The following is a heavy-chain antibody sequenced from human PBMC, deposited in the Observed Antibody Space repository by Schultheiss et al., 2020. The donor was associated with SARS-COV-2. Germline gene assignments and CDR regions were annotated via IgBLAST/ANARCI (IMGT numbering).Heavy chain of an antibody. CDR3: ARDLDGSGWDHYHDGMGA. Sequence: GGSLRLSCAVSGSTFSKYCLSWVRQAPGKGLEWVASIKQDGNEKYYVDSVKGRFTISRDNAKNSLHLQMSSLRGEDTAVYYCARDLDGSGWDHYHDGMGAWGQGTTVTVSS. D-gene: IGHD6-19*01. V-gene: IGHV3-7*03. CDR1: GSTFSKYC. CDR2: IKQDGNEK. J-gene: IGHJ6*02.